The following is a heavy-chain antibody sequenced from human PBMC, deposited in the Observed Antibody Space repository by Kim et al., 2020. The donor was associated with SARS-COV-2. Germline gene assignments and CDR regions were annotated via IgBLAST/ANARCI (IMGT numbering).Heavy chain of an antibody. Sequence: NPPLKGRVTLSVDTSKTQFSLKLSSVTAADTAVYYCARQGIQLWSSRFDYWGQGTLVTVSS. V-gene: IGHV4-59*08. D-gene: IGHD5-18*01. CDR3: ARQGIQLWSSRFDY. J-gene: IGHJ4*02.